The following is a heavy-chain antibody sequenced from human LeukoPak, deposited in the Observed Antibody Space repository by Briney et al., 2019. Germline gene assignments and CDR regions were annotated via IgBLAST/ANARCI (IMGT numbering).Heavy chain of an antibody. D-gene: IGHD2-2*02. J-gene: IGHJ3*02. Sequence: PGGSLRLSCAASGFTFSSYGVHWVRQAPGKGLEWVAFIRYDGSNKYYADSVKGRFTISRDNSKNTLYLQMNSLRAEDTAVYYCAKEEDCSSTSCYKGHAFDIWGQGTMVTVSS. CDR2: IRYDGSNK. CDR3: AKEEDCSSTSCYKGHAFDI. V-gene: IGHV3-30*02. CDR1: GFTFSSYG.